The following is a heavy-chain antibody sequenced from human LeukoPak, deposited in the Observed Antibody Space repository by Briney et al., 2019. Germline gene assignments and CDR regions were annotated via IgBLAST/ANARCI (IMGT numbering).Heavy chain of an antibody. V-gene: IGHV1-69*04. Sequence: ASVKVSCKASGGTFSSYAISWVRQAPGQGLEWMGRIIPILGIANYAQKFQGRVTITADKSTSTAYMELSSLRSEDTAVYYCARVRGSYRPAAEYFQHWGQGTLVTVSS. CDR2: IIPILGIA. CDR3: ARVRGSYRPAAEYFQH. CDR1: GGTFSSYA. J-gene: IGHJ1*01. D-gene: IGHD1-26*01.